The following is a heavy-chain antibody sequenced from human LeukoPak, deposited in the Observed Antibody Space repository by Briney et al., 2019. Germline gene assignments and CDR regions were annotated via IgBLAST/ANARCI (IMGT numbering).Heavy chain of an antibody. D-gene: IGHD3/OR15-3a*01. Sequence: GGSLRLSCAASGFTFSNLWMSWVRQAPGKGLKWVANIKQDGSEKFYVASVKGRFTISRDNGKSSLYLQMNSLRAEDTALYYCATSYDMGWLIGYWGQGTLVTVSS. CDR1: GFTFSNLW. V-gene: IGHV3-7*03. CDR3: ATSYDMGWLIGY. J-gene: IGHJ4*02. CDR2: IKQDGSEK.